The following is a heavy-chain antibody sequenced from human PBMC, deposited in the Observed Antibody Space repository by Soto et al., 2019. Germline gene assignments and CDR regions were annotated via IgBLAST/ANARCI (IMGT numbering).Heavy chain of an antibody. CDR2: TYYRSKWYN. J-gene: IGHJ3*02. D-gene: IGHD2-2*01. CDR3: ARVIVVVPAAIPCDAFDI. Sequence: PSQTLSLTCAISGDSVSSNSAAWNWIRQSPSRGLEWLGRTYYRSKWYNDYAVSVKSRITINPDTSKNQFSLQLNSVTPEDTAVYYCARVIVVVPAAIPCDAFDIWGQGTMVT. CDR1: GDSVSSNSAA. V-gene: IGHV6-1*01.